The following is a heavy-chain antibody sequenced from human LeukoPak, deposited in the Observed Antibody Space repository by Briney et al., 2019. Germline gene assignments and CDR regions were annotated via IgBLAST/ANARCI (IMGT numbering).Heavy chain of an antibody. CDR3: ARDLRGAAVDY. Sequence: GGSLRLSCAASGFTFSSYSMNWVRQAPGKGLEWVSSISSNSSYIYYADSVKGRFTISRDNAKNSLYLQMNSLRAEDTAVYYCARDLRGAAVDYWGQGTLVTVSS. J-gene: IGHJ4*02. CDR1: GFTFSSYS. V-gene: IGHV3-21*01. D-gene: IGHD6-13*01. CDR2: ISSNSSYI.